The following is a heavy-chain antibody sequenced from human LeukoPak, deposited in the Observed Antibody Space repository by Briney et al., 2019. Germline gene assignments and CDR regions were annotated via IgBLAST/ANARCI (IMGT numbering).Heavy chain of an antibody. V-gene: IGHV3-66*01. CDR2: IYSGGTT. J-gene: IGHJ3*02. CDR1: GFTVSSNY. CDR3: ARGLLREYAFDI. D-gene: IGHD2-15*01. Sequence: PGGSLRLSCAASGFTVSSNYMTWVRQAPGKGLEWVSVIYSGGTTYYADSVKGRFTISRDNFKNTLYLHMNSLRAEDTAVYFCARGLLREYAFDIWGQGTMVTVS.